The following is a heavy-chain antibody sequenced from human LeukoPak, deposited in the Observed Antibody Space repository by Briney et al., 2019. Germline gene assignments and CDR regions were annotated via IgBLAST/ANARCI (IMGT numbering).Heavy chain of an antibody. CDR1: GGSISSGGYS. CDR2: IYHSGST. D-gene: IGHD2-15*01. Sequence: PSETLSLTCAVSGGSISSGGYSWSWIRQPPGKGLEWIGYIYHSGSTYYNPSLKSRVTISVDRSKNQFSLKLSSVTAADTAVYYCTRGGGCSGGSCYRPFDYWGQGTLVTVPS. V-gene: IGHV4-30-2*01. J-gene: IGHJ4*02. CDR3: TRGGGCSGGSCYRPFDY.